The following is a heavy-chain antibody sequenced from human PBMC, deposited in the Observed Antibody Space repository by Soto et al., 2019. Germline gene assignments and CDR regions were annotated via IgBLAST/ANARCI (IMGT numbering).Heavy chain of an antibody. Sequence: GGSLRLSCAASGFTFSSYGMHWVRQAPGKGLEWVAVISYDGSNKYYADSVKGRFAISRDNSKNTLYLQMNSLRAEDTTVYYCAKEAESSSSTSSYYYYMDVWGKGTTVTVSS. CDR2: ISYDGSNK. J-gene: IGHJ6*03. CDR3: AKEAESSSSTSSYYYYMDV. V-gene: IGHV3-30*18. D-gene: IGHD2-2*01. CDR1: GFTFSSYG.